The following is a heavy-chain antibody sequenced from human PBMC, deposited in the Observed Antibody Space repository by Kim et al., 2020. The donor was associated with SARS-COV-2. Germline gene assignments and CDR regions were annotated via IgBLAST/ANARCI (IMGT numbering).Heavy chain of an antibody. V-gene: IGHV1-69*01. D-gene: IGHD4-4*01. J-gene: IGHJ6*03. CDR3: ARAADYSLYYYYYMDV. Sequence: KFQGRVTITADESTSTAYMELSSLRSEDTAVYYCARAADYSLYYYYYMDVWGKGTTVTVSS.